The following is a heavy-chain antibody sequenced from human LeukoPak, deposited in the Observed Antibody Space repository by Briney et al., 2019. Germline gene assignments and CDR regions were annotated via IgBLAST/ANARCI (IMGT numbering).Heavy chain of an antibody. CDR3: AKGGPLLPFDY. V-gene: IGHV3-23*01. Sequence: GGSLRLSCAASGFTFSDYYMSWIRQAPGKGLEWVSAISGSGGSTYYADSVKGRFTISRDNSKNTLYLQMNSLRAEDTAVYYCAKGGPLLPFDYWGQGTLVTVSS. CDR1: GFTFSDYY. D-gene: IGHD2-15*01. J-gene: IGHJ4*02. CDR2: ISGSGGST.